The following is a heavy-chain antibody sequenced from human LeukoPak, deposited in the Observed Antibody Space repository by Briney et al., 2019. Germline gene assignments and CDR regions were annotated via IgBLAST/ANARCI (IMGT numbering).Heavy chain of an antibody. J-gene: IGHJ4*02. CDR2: IRRKAHGGTT. V-gene: IGHV3-49*04. CDR1: GFTFGVYA. Sequence: TGGSLRLSCTNSGFTFGVYAMSWVRQAPGKGLEWVSFIRRKAHGGTTEYAASVKGRFSSSRDDSKSIAYLQMNSLKTEDTAVYFCTRVTYYYDNSGYFHFDSWGQGSLVTVSS. D-gene: IGHD3-22*01. CDR3: TRVTYYYDNSGYFHFDS.